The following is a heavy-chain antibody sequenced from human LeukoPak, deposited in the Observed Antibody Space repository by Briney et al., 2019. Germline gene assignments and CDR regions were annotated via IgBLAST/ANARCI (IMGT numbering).Heavy chain of an antibody. V-gene: IGHV3-23*01. J-gene: IGHJ4*02. D-gene: IGHD3-22*01. Sequence: GGSLRLSCAASGFTFSSYAMSWVRQAPGKGLEWVSAISGSGGSTYYADSVKGRFTISRDNSKNTLYLQMNSLRAEDTAVYYCAKDMPHDSSGYYSPFDYWGQGTLVTVSS. CDR3: AKDMPHDSSGYYSPFDY. CDR1: GFTFSSYA. CDR2: ISGSGGST.